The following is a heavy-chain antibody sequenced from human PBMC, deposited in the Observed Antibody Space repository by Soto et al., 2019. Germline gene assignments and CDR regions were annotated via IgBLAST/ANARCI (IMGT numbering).Heavy chain of an antibody. D-gene: IGHD6-6*01. V-gene: IGHV3-9*01. CDR3: AKDTYSSSPYYLDV. CDR2: ISWNSGNI. Sequence: DVQLVESGGGLVQPGRSLRLSCAASGFTFDDYAMHWVRQVPGKGLEWVSGISWNSGNIGYADSVKGRFTISRDNAKNCLYLRLDSLRVEDQDLYYCAKDTYSSSPYYLDVWGKGTTVTVSS. CDR1: GFTFDDYA. J-gene: IGHJ6*03.